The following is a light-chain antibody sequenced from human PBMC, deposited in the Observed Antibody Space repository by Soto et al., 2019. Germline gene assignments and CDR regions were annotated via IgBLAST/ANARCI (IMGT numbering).Light chain of an antibody. V-gene: IGLV2-23*01. Sequence: QSALTQPASVSGSPGQSITISCTGTSSDVGSYNLVSWYQQHPGKAPKLMIYEGTKRPSGVSNRFSGSESGNTASLTISGLQAEDEADYYSCSYAGSSTWDVVFGGGTKLTVL. CDR1: SSDVGSYNL. CDR2: EGT. J-gene: IGLJ2*01. CDR3: CSYAGSSTWDVV.